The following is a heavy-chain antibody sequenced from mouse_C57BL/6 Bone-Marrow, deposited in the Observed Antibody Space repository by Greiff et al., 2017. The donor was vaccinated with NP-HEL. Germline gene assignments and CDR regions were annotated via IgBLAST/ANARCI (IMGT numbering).Heavy chain of an antibody. Sequence: VQLQQPGAELAKPGASVKLSCKASGYTFTSYWMHWVKQRPGQGLEWIGMIHPNSGSTNYNEKFKSKATLTVDKSSSTAYMQLSSLTSEDSAVYYCARGGQYYGSSPYWYFDVWGTGTTVTVSS. CDR1: GYTFTSYW. CDR2: IHPNSGST. J-gene: IGHJ1*03. D-gene: IGHD1-1*01. V-gene: IGHV1-64*01. CDR3: ARGGQYYGSSPYWYFDV.